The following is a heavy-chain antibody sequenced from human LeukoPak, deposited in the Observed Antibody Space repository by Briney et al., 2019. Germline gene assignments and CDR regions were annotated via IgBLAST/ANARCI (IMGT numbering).Heavy chain of an antibody. Sequence: GGSLRLSCAASGFTFSSYAMSWVRQAPGKGLEWVSAISGSGGSTYYADSVKGRFTISRDNSKNTLYLQMNSLRAEDTAVYYCAKDAGSSSHKGYYFEYWGQGTLVTVSS. CDR2: ISGSGGST. D-gene: IGHD6-6*01. V-gene: IGHV3-23*01. CDR1: GFTFSSYA. J-gene: IGHJ4*02. CDR3: AKDAGSSSHKGYYFEY.